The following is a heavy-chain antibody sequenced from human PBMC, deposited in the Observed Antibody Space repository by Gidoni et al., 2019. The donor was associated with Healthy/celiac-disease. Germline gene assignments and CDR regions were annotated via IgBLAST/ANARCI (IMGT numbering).Heavy chain of an antibody. J-gene: IGHJ5*02. CDR1: GYSFTSYW. D-gene: IGHD3-10*01. CDR2: IYPGDSDT. Sequence: ELQLVQSGAEVKQPGESLKSSWKGSGYSFTSYWIGGVRQMPGKGLEWMGIIYPGDSDTRYSPSFQGQVTISADKSISTAYLQWSSLKASDTVMYYCARWGGWFGELLPHNTNGFDPWGQGTLVTVSX. V-gene: IGHV5-51*03. CDR3: ARWGGWFGELLPHNTNGFDP.